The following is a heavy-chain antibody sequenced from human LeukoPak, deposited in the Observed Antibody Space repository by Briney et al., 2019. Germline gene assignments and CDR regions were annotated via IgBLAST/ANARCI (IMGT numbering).Heavy chain of an antibody. CDR3: ARVHHYFDIAFDY. Sequence: ASVKVSCKASGYTFTGYYMHWVRQAPGQGLEWMGWINPSGGSTNYAQTFQGRVTMTRDMSTSTVYMELSSLRSEDTAVYYCARVHHYFDIAFDYWGQGTLVTVSS. D-gene: IGHD3-22*01. J-gene: IGHJ4*02. CDR1: GYTFTGYY. V-gene: IGHV1-46*01. CDR2: INPSGGST.